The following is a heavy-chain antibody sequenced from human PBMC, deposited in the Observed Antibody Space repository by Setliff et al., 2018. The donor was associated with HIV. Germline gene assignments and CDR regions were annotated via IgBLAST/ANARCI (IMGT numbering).Heavy chain of an antibody. Sequence: KTSETLSLTCAVYGGSFTDYDWSWIRQPPGKGLEWIGEINHSGSTNYKPSLKSRVTMSVDTSKNQFSLKLGSVTAADTAVYYCARGVPPPLSGFRGGLRFGYMDVWGKGTTVTVSS. D-gene: IGHD3-10*01. CDR1: GGSFTDYD. CDR3: ARGVPPPLSGFRGGLRFGYMDV. J-gene: IGHJ6*03. V-gene: IGHV4-34*01. CDR2: INHSGST.